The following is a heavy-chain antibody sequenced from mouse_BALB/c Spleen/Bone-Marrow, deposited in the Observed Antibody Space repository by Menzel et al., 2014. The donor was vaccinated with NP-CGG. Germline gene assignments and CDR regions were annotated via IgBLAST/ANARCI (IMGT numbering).Heavy chain of an antibody. CDR1: GISITTGNYR. Sequence: EVQLQQSGPGLVKPSQTVSLTCTVTGISITTGNYRWSWIRQFPGNKLEWIGYIYYSGTITYNPSLTSRTTITRDTSKNQFFLEMNSLTAEDTAAYYCARYLGAYSDYWGQGTTLTVSS. CDR3: ARYLGAYSDY. D-gene: IGHD1-1*01. V-gene: IGHV3-5*02. J-gene: IGHJ2*01. CDR2: IYYSGTI.